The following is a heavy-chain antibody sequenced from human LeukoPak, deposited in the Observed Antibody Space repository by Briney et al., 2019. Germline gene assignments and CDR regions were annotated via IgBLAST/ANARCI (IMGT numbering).Heavy chain of an antibody. V-gene: IGHV3-30-3*01. J-gene: IGHJ4*02. CDR2: ISYDGSNK. CDR1: GFTFSSYD. CDR3: ARDSEGQWLVLGVMDY. D-gene: IGHD6-19*01. Sequence: QTGGSLRLSCAASGFTFSSYDMHWVRQAPGKGLEWVGVISYDGSNKYYADSVKGRFTISRDNSKNTLYLRMNSLRAEDTAVYYCARDSEGQWLVLGVMDYWGQGTLVTVSS.